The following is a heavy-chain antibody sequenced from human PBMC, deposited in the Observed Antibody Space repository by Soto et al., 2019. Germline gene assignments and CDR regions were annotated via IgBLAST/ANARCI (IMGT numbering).Heavy chain of an antibody. Sequence: SVKVSCKASGGTXSSYAISWVRQAPGQGLEWMGGIIPIFGTANYAQKFQGRVTITADESTSTAYMELSSLRSEDTAVYYCAIGNTGTLASVVAATHHYYYGMDVWGQGTTVTVSS. V-gene: IGHV1-69*13. J-gene: IGHJ6*02. CDR3: AIGNTGTLASVVAATHHYYYGMDV. D-gene: IGHD2-15*01. CDR1: GGTXSSYA. CDR2: IIPIFGTA.